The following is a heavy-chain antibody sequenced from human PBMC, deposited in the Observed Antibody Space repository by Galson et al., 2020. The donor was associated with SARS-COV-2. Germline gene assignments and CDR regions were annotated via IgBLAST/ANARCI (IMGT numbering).Heavy chain of an antibody. V-gene: IGHV3-33*01. J-gene: IGHJ6*03. D-gene: IGHD3-22*01. CDR2: IWYDGSNK. CDR3: ARDLAPGSSGYYSFMDV. Sequence: GEFLKISCAASGFTFSSYGMHWVRQAPGKGLEWVAVIWYDGSNKYYADSVKGRFTISRDNSKNTLYLQMNSLRAEDTAVYYCARDLAPGSSGYYSFMDVWGKGTTVTISS. CDR1: GFTFSSYG.